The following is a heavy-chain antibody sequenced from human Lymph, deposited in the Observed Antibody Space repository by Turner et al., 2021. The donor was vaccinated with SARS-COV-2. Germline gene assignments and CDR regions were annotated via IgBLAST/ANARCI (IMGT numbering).Heavy chain of an antibody. J-gene: IGHJ3*02. CDR2: IYYSGNT. Sequence: QLQLQESGPGLVKPSETLSLTCTVSGGSISSSSYYWGWIRQPPGKGLEWIGNIYYSGNTYNNSSPKSRVTISADTTKNQFSPKLSSVTAADTAVYYCARHPRVYSVSYSGAFDIWGQGTMVTVSS. V-gene: IGHV4-39*01. CDR3: ARHPRVYSVSYSGAFDI. D-gene: IGHD1-26*01. CDR1: GGSISSSSYY.